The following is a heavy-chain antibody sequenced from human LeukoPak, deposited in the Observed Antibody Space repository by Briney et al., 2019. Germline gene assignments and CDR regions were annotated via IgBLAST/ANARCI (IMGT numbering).Heavy chain of an antibody. Sequence: PGGSLRLSCAASGLTFSSYGMHWVRQAPGKGLEWVAVISYDGYNKNYADSVKGRFTISRDNSKNTLYLQMNSLRAEDTAVYYCAKNLLGVGTGGYFDYWGQGTLVTVSS. CDR2: ISYDGYNK. CDR1: GLTFSSYG. CDR3: AKNLLGVGTGGYFDY. V-gene: IGHV3-30*18. D-gene: IGHD1-26*01. J-gene: IGHJ4*02.